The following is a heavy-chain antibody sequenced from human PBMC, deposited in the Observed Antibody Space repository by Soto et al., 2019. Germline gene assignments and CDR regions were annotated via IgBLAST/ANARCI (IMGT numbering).Heavy chain of an antibody. Sequence: GGTLRLSCAASGFTFSSYSMNWVRQAPGKGLEWVSSISSSSSYIYYADSVKGRFTISRDNAKNSLYLQMNSLIAEDTAVYYSARDGYCSGGSCYSDAVDIWGQGTMVTVSS. CDR3: ARDGYCSGGSCYSDAVDI. CDR1: GFTFSSYS. V-gene: IGHV3-21*01. CDR2: ISSSSSYI. J-gene: IGHJ3*02. D-gene: IGHD2-15*01.